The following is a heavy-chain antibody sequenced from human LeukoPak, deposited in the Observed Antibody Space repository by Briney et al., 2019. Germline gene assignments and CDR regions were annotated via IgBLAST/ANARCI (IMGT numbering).Heavy chain of an antibody. CDR1: GLPIADFA. CDR3: ARESGKFDY. J-gene: IGHJ4*02. V-gene: IGHV3-43*02. Sequence: GGSLRLSCVASGLPIADFAMHWVRQAPGKGLEWVSLISGDGVSTFYADSVKGRFSISRDNSKNSLSLEMNSLRTGDTAMYYCARESGKFDYWGQGTLVAVSS. CDR2: ISGDGVST.